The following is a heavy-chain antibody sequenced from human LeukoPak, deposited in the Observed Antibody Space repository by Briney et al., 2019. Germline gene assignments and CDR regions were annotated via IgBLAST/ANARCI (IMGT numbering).Heavy chain of an antibody. CDR3: ARTRITTRGYYYGLDV. CDR2: IRNSGGDT. J-gene: IGHJ6*02. Sequence: PGGSLRLSCEASGFSFSGYAMSWVRQAPGKGLEWVSTIRNSGGDTYYADPVKGRFTISRDNSRNILYVQMSSLRAEDTATYYCARTRITTRGYYYGLDVWGQGTMVTVSS. D-gene: IGHD1-26*01. CDR1: GFSFSGYA. V-gene: IGHV3-23*01.